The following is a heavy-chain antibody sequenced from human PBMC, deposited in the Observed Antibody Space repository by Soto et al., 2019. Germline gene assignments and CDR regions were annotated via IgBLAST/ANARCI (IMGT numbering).Heavy chain of an antibody. CDR1: GGSINSGDYY. D-gene: IGHD5-12*01. CDR3: ARAKRSFSSGYDGDWFDP. V-gene: IGHV4-30-4*01. J-gene: IGHJ5*02. CDR2: IYYSGST. Sequence: SETLSLTCTVSGGSINSGDYYWSWIRQPPGKGLEWIGYIYYSGSTYYNPSLKSRVTISVDTSKNQFSLKLSSVTAADTAVYYCARAKRSFSSGYDGDWFDPWGQGTLVTVSS.